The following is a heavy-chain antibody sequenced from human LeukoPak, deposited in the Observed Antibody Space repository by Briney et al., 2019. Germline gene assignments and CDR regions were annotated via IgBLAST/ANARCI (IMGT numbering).Heavy chain of an antibody. CDR1: GGSISSGGYY. CDR3: ARLMEDFDSTAFDI. V-gene: IGHV4-30-2*01. J-gene: IGHJ3*02. D-gene: IGHD2-2*01. CDR2: IYHSGST. Sequence: PSQTLSLTCTVSGGSISSGGYYWSWIRQPPGKGLEWIGYIYHSGSTYYNPSLKSRVTISVDRSKNQFSLKLSSVTAADTAVYYCARLMEDFDSTAFDIWGQGTMVTVSS.